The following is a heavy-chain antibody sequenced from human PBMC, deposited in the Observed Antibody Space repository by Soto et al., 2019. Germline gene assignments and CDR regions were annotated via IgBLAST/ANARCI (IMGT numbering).Heavy chain of an antibody. CDR2: INRDGSVT. J-gene: IGHJ4*02. D-gene: IGHD7-27*01. V-gene: IGHV3-74*01. CDR3: ARATMGTLDY. CDR1: GFSFSSFW. Sequence: EVQLVESGGGLVQPGASLRLSCAASGFSFSSFWMYWVREDPGKGLVWASRINRDGSVTNYADSVKGRFTISRDNAKNRLYLQMNSLGVEDTAVYYCARATMGTLDYWGQGALVTVSS.